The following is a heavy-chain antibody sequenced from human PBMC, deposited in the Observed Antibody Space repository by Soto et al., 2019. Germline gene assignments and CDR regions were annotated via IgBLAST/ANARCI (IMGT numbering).Heavy chain of an antibody. CDR2: MNPNSGNT. CDR1: GYTFTSYD. J-gene: IGHJ5*02. Sequence: ASVKVSCKASGYTFTSYDINWVRQATGQGLEYLGWMNPNSGNTGYVQKSQGRVTMTRDTSISTAYMELSSLRSEDSAVYFCARGIKYGAYSRWFDPWGQGTLVTVSS. D-gene: IGHD4-17*01. V-gene: IGHV1-8*01. CDR3: ARGIKYGAYSRWFDP.